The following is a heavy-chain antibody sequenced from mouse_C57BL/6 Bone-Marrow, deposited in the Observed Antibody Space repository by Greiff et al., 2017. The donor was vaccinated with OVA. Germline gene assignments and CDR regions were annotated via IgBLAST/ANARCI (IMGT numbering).Heavy chain of an antibody. V-gene: IGHV1-69*02. CDR3: ARSANGDLYAMDY. J-gene: IGHJ4*01. CDR2: IDPSDSDT. CDR1: GYTFTSYW. D-gene: IGHD4-1*01. Sequence: QVQLQQPGAELVKPGASVKLSCKASGYTFTSYWMHWVKQRPGQSLEWIGEIDPSDSDTNYNQKFKGKATLTVDTSSSTAYMQLSSLTSEDSAVYYCARSANGDLYAMDYWGQGTSVTVSA.